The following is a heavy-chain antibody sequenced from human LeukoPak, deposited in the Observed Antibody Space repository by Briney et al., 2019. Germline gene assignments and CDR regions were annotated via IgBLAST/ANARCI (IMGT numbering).Heavy chain of an antibody. CDR1: GFTFSSYG. V-gene: IGHV3-33*01. CDR3: ARDFVSYGEGAFDI. Sequence: PGRSLRLSCAASGFTFSSYGMHWVRQAPGKGLEGGAVIWYDGSNKYYADSVKGRFTISRDNSKNTLYLQMNTLRAEGMAVYYCARDFVSYGEGAFDIWGQGTMVTVSS. J-gene: IGHJ3*02. D-gene: IGHD4-17*01. CDR2: IWYDGSNK.